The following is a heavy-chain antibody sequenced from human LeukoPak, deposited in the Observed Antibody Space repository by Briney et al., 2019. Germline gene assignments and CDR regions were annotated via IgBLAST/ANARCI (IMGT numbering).Heavy chain of an antibody. Sequence: GGSLSLSCAASGFTVSSNYMSWVRQAPGQGLEWVSVIYSGGSTYYADSVKGRFTISRDNSKNTLYLQMNSLRAEDTAVYYCARNYYDSSGYYVGSPPFFDYWGQGTLVTVSS. V-gene: IGHV3-66*02. CDR3: ARNYYDSSGYYVGSPPFFDY. J-gene: IGHJ4*02. CDR2: IYSGGST. CDR1: GFTVSSNY. D-gene: IGHD3-22*01.